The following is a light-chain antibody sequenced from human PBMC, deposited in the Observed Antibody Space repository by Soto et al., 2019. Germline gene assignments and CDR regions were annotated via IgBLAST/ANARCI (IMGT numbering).Light chain of an antibody. CDR3: CSYADSSSI. CDR1: SSDVGTYNL. Sequence: QSALTQPASVSGSPGQSIAISCTGTSSDVGTYNLVSWYQQHPGKAPKLMIYEVSKRPSGVSNRFSGSKSGNTASLTISGLQAEDEADYYCCSYADSSSIFGGGTKLNVL. J-gene: IGLJ2*01. V-gene: IGLV2-23*02. CDR2: EVS.